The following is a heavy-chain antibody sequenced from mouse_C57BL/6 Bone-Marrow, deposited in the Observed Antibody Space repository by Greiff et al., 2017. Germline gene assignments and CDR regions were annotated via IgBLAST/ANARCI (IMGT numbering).Heavy chain of an antibody. V-gene: IGHV5-17*01. CDR3: ARDSNYPYFDY. CDR2: ISSGSSTI. Sequence: DVQLVESGGGLVKPGGSLKLSCAASGFTFSDYGMHWVRQAPEKGLEWVAYISSGSSTIYYADTVKGRFTISRDNAKNTLFLQMTSLRSEDTAMYYCARDSNYPYFDYWGQGTTLTVSS. J-gene: IGHJ2*01. D-gene: IGHD2-5*01. CDR1: GFTFSDYG.